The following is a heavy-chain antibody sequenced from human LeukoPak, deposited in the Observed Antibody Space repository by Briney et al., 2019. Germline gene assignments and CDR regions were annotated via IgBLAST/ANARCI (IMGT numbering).Heavy chain of an antibody. Sequence: GGSLRLSCAASRFTFTSYWMHWVRQAPGEGLVWVSRVNSDGSSTTYADSVKGRFTISRDNAKNTLYLQMNSLRAEDTAVYYCARGRYYGMDVWGQGTTVTVSS. CDR1: RFTFTSYW. V-gene: IGHV3-74*01. CDR3: ARGRYYGMDV. J-gene: IGHJ6*02. CDR2: VNSDGSST.